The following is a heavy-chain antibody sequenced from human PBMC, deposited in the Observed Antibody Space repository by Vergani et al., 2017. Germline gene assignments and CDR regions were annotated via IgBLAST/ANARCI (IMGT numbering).Heavy chain of an antibody. J-gene: IGHJ6*02. Sequence: EVQLVESGGGLVQPGGSLRLSCAASGFTVSSNYMSWVRQAPGKGLEWVSVIYSGGSTYYADSVKGRFTISRNNSKNTLYLQMNSLRAEDTAVYYCARDDERYWSGGSCYAYYGRDVWGQGTTVTVSS. D-gene: IGHD2-15*01. CDR2: IYSGGST. CDR3: ARDDERYWSGGSCYAYYGRDV. V-gene: IGHV3-66*02. CDR1: GFTVSSNY.